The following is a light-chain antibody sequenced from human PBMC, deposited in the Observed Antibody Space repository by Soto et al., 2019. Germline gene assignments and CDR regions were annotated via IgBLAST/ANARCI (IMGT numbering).Light chain of an antibody. J-gene: IGLJ2*01. CDR2: GNS. Sequence: QSMLTQPPSVSGTPGQRVTISCTGSSSNIGAGYDVHWYQQLPGTAPKLLIYGNSNRPSGVPDRFSGSKSGTSASLAITGLQAEDEADYYCQSYDSSLSGYVVFGGGTKLTV. CDR1: SSNIGAGYD. V-gene: IGLV1-40*01. CDR3: QSYDSSLSGYVV.